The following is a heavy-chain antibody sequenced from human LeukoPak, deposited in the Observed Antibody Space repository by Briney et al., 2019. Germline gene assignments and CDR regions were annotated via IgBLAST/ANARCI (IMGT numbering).Heavy chain of an antibody. V-gene: IGHV3-23*01. Sequence: GGSLRLSCAASGFTFSNFVMSWVRQAPGKGLEWVSAISGSGDNTYYADSVKGRFTISRDNSKNTLYLQMNSLRAEDTAVYYCARVSLDYYDSSGYYLGDWGQGTLVTVSS. CDR3: ARVSLDYYDSSGYYLGD. J-gene: IGHJ4*02. CDR1: GFTFSNFV. CDR2: ISGSGDNT. D-gene: IGHD3-22*01.